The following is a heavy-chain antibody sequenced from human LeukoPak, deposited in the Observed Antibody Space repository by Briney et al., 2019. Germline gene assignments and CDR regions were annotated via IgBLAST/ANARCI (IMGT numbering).Heavy chain of an antibody. CDR1: GFTFSSYS. CDR2: ISSSSSYI. D-gene: IGHD3-22*01. J-gene: IGHJ4*02. CDR3: ARDSSLLLDY. V-gene: IGHV3-21*01. Sequence: GGSLRLSYAASGFTFSSYSMNWVRQAPGKGLEWVSSISSSSSYIYYADSVKGRFTISRDNAKNSLYLQMNSLRAEDTAVYYCARDSSLLLDYWGQGTLVTVSS.